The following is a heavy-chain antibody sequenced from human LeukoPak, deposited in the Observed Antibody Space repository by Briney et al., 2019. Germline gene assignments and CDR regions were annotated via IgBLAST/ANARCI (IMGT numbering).Heavy chain of an antibody. J-gene: IGHJ4*02. CDR1: GFTVSSNY. CDR2: IYSGGST. D-gene: IGHD2-2*02. Sequence: GGSLRLSCAASGFTVSSNYMSLVRQAPGKGLEWVSVIYSGGSTYYADSVKGRFTISRDNSKNTLYLQMNSLRAEDTAVYYCAADCSSTSCYTSPFDYWGQGTLVTVSS. CDR3: AADCSSTSCYTSPFDY. V-gene: IGHV3-66*01.